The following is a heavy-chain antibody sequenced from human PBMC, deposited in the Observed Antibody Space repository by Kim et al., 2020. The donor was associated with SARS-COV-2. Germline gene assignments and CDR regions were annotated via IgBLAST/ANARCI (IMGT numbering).Heavy chain of an antibody. Sequence: SVKVSCKASGGTFSSYAISWVRQAPGQGLEWMGGIIPIFGTANYAQKFQGRVTITADESTSTAYMELSSLRSEDTAVYYCARERWSFDFGVVIMRERRWFDPWGQGTLVTVSS. V-gene: IGHV1-69*13. CDR2: IIPIFGTA. D-gene: IGHD3-3*01. J-gene: IGHJ5*02. CDR3: ARERWSFDFGVVIMRERRWFDP. CDR1: GGTFSSYA.